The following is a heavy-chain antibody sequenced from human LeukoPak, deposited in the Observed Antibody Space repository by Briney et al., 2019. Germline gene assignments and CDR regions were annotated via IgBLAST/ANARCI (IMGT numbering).Heavy chain of an antibody. Sequence: QPGRSLRLSCAASGFTFSSYAMHWVRQAPGKGLEWVAVISYDGSNKYYADSVKGRFTISRDNSKNTLYLQMNSLRAEDTAVYYCAKDLKRSSSWYGHNYYYGMDVWGQGTTVTVSS. V-gene: IGHV3-30-3*01. CDR2: ISYDGSNK. CDR3: AKDLKRSSSWYGHNYYYGMDV. CDR1: GFTFSSYA. D-gene: IGHD6-13*01. J-gene: IGHJ6*02.